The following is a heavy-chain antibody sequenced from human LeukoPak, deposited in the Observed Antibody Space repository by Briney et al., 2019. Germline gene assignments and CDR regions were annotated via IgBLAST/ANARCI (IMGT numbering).Heavy chain of an antibody. D-gene: IGHD2-2*01. CDR3: ATYCSITTCSIWGYYFDY. CDR1: GFTFSSYG. V-gene: IGHV3-30*03. Sequence: GGSLRLSCAASGFTFSSYGMHWVRQAPGKGLEWVAVISYDGSNKYYADSVKGRFTISRDNSKNTLYLQMNSLRAEDTAVYYCATYCSITTCSIWGYYFDYWGQGTLVTVSS. CDR2: ISYDGSNK. J-gene: IGHJ4*02.